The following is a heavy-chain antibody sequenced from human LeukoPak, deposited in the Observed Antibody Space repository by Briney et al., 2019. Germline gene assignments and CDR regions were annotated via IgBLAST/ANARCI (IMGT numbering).Heavy chain of an antibody. Sequence: ASVKVSCKSSGYTFTGYYMHWVRQAPGQGLEWMGWINPNSGGTNYAQKFQGRVTMTRDTSISTAYMELSRLRSDDTAVYYCARDPPRRDSSGWYGFSVLRRFYYYGMDVWGQGTTVTVSS. D-gene: IGHD6-19*01. J-gene: IGHJ6*02. V-gene: IGHV1-2*02. CDR3: ARDPPRRDSSGWYGFSVLRRFYYYGMDV. CDR2: INPNSGGT. CDR1: GYTFTGYY.